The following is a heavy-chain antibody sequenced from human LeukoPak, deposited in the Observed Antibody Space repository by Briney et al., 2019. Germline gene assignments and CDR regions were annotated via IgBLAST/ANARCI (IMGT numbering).Heavy chain of an antibody. CDR1: GFTFRSYA. Sequence: QPGGSLRLSCAASGFTFRSYAMSWVRQAPGKGLEWVSGIGGSGTTTYYADSVKGRFTISRDNSKNTLYLQMNSLRAEDTAIYYCARRLPVAGRTDFFDYWGQGTLVTVSS. D-gene: IGHD6-13*01. J-gene: IGHJ4*02. CDR2: IGGSGTTT. V-gene: IGHV3-23*01. CDR3: ARRLPVAGRTDFFDY.